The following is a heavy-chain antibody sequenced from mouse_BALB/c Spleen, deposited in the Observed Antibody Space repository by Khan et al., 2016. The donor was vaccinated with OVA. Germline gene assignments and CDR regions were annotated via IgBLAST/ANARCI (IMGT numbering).Heavy chain of an antibody. CDR1: RFSLTSYG. CDR2: IWSDGST. Sequence: QVQLKESGPGLVAPSQSLSITCTVSRFSLTSYGVHWVRQPPGKGLEWLVVIWSDGSTNYNSVLKSRLSISKDNSKSQVFLKMNSLQTDDTAIYYCARWFDGYSSLYAMDYWGQGTSVTVSS. D-gene: IGHD2-3*01. V-gene: IGHV2-6*02. CDR3: ARWFDGYSSLYAMDY. J-gene: IGHJ4*01.